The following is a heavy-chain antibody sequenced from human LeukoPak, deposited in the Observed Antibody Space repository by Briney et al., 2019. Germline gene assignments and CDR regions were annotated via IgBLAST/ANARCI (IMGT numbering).Heavy chain of an antibody. Sequence: GGSLRLSCAASGFTFSSYEMNWVRQAPGKGLEWVSYISSSGSTIYYADSVKGRFTISRDNAKNSLYLQMNSLRAEDTAVYYCARDWGGSYSFGRLFDYWGQGTLVTVSS. CDR2: ISSSGSTI. J-gene: IGHJ4*02. CDR3: ARDWGGSYSFGRLFDY. CDR1: GFTFSSYE. D-gene: IGHD1-26*01. V-gene: IGHV3-48*03.